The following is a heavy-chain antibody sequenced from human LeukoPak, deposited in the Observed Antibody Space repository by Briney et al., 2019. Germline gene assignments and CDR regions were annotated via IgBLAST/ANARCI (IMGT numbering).Heavy chain of an antibody. CDR1: GYTFTSYG. V-gene: IGHV1-18*01. CDR2: VSAYNGNT. D-gene: IGHD2-2*01. CDR3: AREGYCSSTSCYVSPLYYYYYGMDV. J-gene: IGHJ6*02. Sequence: ASVKVSCKASGYTFTSYGISWGRQAPGQGLEWMGWVSAYNGNTNYAQKLQGRVTMTTDTSTSTAYMELRSLRSDDTAVYYCAREGYCSSTSCYVSPLYYYYYGMDVWGQGTTVTVSS.